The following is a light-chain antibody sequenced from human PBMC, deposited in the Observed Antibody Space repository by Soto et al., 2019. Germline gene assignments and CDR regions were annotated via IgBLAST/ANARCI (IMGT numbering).Light chain of an antibody. V-gene: IGKV3-20*01. J-gene: IGKJ3*01. CDR1: QDVFSNF. Sequence: ENVLTQSPGTLSLSPGESATLSCRASQDVFSNFFVLYQQKPGQAPRLLIHGASNRATGIPDRFSGSGSGTDFTLTISRLEPEDFAVYYCQQYGSSPFTFGPGTKVDIK. CDR3: QQYGSSPFT. CDR2: GAS.